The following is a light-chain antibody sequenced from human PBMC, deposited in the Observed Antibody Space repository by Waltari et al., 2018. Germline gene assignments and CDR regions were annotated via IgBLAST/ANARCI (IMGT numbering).Light chain of an antibody. CDR2: AAY. Sequence: EIVLTHSPATLSLSPGDTATLSCRASQSVRNYLAWYRQNPGQAPRLLIYAAYERAPGIPARFSGSGSGTDFTLTNSSLEPDDFAVYYCQHRHNWPPTFTFGQGTKLEVK. CDR1: QSVRNY. CDR3: QHRHNWPPTFT. V-gene: IGKV3-11*01. J-gene: IGKJ2*01.